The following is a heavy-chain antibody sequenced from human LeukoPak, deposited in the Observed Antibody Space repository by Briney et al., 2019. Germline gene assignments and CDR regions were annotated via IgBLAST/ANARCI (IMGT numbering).Heavy chain of an antibody. CDR1: GYTFTGYY. V-gene: IGHV1-8*02. Sequence: GASVKVSCKASGYTFTGYYMHWVRQAPGQGLEWMGWINPNSGNTGYAQKFQGRVTMTRNTAISTAYMELSSLRSEDTAVYFCVRTPPNWGADYWGQGTLVTVSS. CDR2: INPNSGNT. J-gene: IGHJ4*02. D-gene: IGHD7-27*01. CDR3: VRTPPNWGADY.